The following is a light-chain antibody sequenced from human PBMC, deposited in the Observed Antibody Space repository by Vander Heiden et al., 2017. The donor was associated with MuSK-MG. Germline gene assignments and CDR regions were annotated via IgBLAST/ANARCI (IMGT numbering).Light chain of an antibody. CDR2: GAS. CDR3: HQDGSSRRT. Sequence: EIVLTQSPGTLSLSPGERATLSCRASQSVSSSYLAWYQQKPGQAPRLLIYGASSRATGIPDRFSGSGSGTDFTLTISRLEPEDFAVYYCHQDGSSRRTFGQGTKVEIK. CDR1: QSVSSSY. J-gene: IGKJ1*01. V-gene: IGKV3-20*01.